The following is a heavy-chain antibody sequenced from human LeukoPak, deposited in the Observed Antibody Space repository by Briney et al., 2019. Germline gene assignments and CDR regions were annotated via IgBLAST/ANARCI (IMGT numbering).Heavy chain of an antibody. J-gene: IGHJ4*02. CDR3: ARVRNYVWGSYRYKSFDY. D-gene: IGHD3-16*02. CDR2: INHSGST. V-gene: IGHV4-34*01. CDR1: GGSFSGYY. Sequence: SETLSLTCAVYGGSFSGYYWSWIRQPPGEGLEWIGEINHSGSTNYNPSLKSRVTISVDTSKNQFSLKLSSVTAVDTAVYYCARVRNYVWGSYRYKSFDYWGQGTLVTVSS.